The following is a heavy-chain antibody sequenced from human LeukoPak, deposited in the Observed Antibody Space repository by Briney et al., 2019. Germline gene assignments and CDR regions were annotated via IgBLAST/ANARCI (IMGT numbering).Heavy chain of an antibody. CDR2: SSDSGTT. J-gene: IGHJ4*02. D-gene: IGHD5-18*01. CDR1: GGSISGYY. CDR3: ARANGYIGVLDY. V-gene: IGHV4-59*01. Sequence: PSETLSLTCTVSGGSISGYYWSWIRQPPGQRLEYIGCSSDSGTTNYNPSLKSRVTISVGASKNQFSLNLNSVTAADTAIYYCARANGYIGVLDYWGRGTLVTVSS.